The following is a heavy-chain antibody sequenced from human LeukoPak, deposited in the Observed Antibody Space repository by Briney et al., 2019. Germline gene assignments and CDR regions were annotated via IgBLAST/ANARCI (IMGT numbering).Heavy chain of an antibody. CDR3: AKVRGSGTYYNVRDASDI. CDR1: GFMFSNYA. J-gene: IGHJ3*02. CDR2: ISNIGDST. Sequence: RGSLRLSCAASGFMFSNYAINWVRQAPGKGLEWVSCISNIGDSTFYADSVKGRFTISRDNSKKTLFLQMSSLRAEDTAVYYCAKVRGSGTYYNVRDASDIWGQGTMVTVSS. D-gene: IGHD3-10*01. V-gene: IGHV3-23*01.